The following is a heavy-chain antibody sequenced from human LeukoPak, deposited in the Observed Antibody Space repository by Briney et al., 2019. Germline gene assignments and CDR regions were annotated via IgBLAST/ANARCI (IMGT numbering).Heavy chain of an antibody. J-gene: IGHJ4*02. CDR3: ARIGGDGLVISSPRYH. D-gene: IGHD3/OR15-3a*01. V-gene: IGHV1-69*04. Sequence: SVKVSCKASGGTFSSYAISWVRQAPGQGLEWMGRIIPILGIANYAQKFQGRVTITADKSTSTAYMELSSLRSEDTAVYYCARIGGDGLVISSPRYHWGQGTLVTVSS. CDR1: GGTFSSYA. CDR2: IIPILGIA.